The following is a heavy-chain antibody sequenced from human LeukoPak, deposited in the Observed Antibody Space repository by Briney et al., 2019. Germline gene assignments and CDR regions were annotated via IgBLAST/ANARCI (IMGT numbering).Heavy chain of an antibody. CDR2: IYPGDSET. CDR3: VTTLYSGICGDAFDI. J-gene: IGHJ3*02. CDR1: GYRFTTYW. Sequence: VESLKSSFQGSGYRFTTYWIGWVRPMPGKGLEWMGIIYPGDSETRYSPSFQGQGTISADKSISTAYLQWSSLKASDTANYYCVTTLYSGICGDAFDIWGQGTMVTVSS. D-gene: IGHD1-26*01. V-gene: IGHV5-51*01.